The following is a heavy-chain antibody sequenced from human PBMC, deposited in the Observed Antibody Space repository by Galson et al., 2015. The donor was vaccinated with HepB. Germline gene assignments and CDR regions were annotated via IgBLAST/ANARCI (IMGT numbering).Heavy chain of an antibody. J-gene: IGHJ3*02. Sequence: SLRLSCAASGFTFSSYSMNWVRQAPGKGLEWVSSISSSSSYIYYADSVKGRFTISRDNAKNSLYLQMNSLRAEDTAVYYCARDVRVRDSSGYYHRVAFDIWGQGTMVTVSS. CDR2: ISSSSSYI. D-gene: IGHD3-22*01. V-gene: IGHV3-21*01. CDR1: GFTFSSYS. CDR3: ARDVRVRDSSGYYHRVAFDI.